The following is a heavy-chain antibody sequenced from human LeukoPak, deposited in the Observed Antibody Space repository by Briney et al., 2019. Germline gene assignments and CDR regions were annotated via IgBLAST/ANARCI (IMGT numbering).Heavy chain of an antibody. V-gene: IGHV3-74*01. CDR1: GFAFSNYW. Sequence: GGSLRLSCGASGFAFSNYWMHWARQAPGKGLVWVSRINSDGSSRNYADSVKGRFTISRDNAKNTLYLQMNSLRAEDTAVYYCASASSHRIAAGGDYWGQGTLVTVSS. D-gene: IGHD6-13*01. J-gene: IGHJ4*02. CDR3: ASASSHRIAAGGDY. CDR2: INSDGSSR.